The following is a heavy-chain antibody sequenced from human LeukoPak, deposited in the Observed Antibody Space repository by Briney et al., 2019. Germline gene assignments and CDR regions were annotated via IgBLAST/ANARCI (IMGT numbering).Heavy chain of an antibody. CDR1: GGTFSSYA. V-gene: IGHV1-69*06. J-gene: IGHJ4*02. CDR2: IIPIFGTA. D-gene: IGHD6-13*01. Sequence: SVNVSCKASGGTFSSYAISWVRQAPGQGLAWMGGIIPIFGTANYAQKFQGRVTITADKSTSTAYMELSSLRSEDTAVYYCARDGAKIAAAGTFDYWGQGTLVTVSS. CDR3: ARDGAKIAAAGTFDY.